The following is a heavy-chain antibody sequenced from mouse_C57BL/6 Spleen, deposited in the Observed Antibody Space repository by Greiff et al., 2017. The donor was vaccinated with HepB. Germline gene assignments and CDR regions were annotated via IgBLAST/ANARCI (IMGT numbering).Heavy chain of an antibody. CDR3: ARWWLDSNYLDFDY. V-gene: IGHV1-52*01. J-gene: IGHJ2*01. CDR1: GYTFTSYW. D-gene: IGHD2-5*01. Sequence: QVQLQQPGAELVRPGSSVKLSCKASGYTFTSYWMHWVKQRPIQGLEWIGNIDPSDSETHYNQKFKDKATLTVDKSSSTAYMQLSSLTSEDSAVYYCARWWLDSNYLDFDYWGQGTTLTVSS. CDR2: IDPSDSET.